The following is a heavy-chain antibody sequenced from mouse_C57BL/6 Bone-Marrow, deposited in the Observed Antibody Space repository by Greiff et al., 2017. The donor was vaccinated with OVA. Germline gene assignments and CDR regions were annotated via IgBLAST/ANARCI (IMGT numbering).Heavy chain of an antibody. CDR2: IYPRSGNT. CDR3: ARRILGSSYFDY. V-gene: IGHV1-81*01. D-gene: IGHD1-1*01. J-gene: IGHJ2*01. Sequence: QVQLQQPGAELVKPGASVKLSCKASGYTFTSYGISWVKQRTGQGLEWIGEIYPRSGNTYYNEKFKGKATLTADKSSSTAYMELRSLTSEDSAVYFCARRILGSSYFDYWGQGTTLTVSS. CDR1: GYTFTSYG.